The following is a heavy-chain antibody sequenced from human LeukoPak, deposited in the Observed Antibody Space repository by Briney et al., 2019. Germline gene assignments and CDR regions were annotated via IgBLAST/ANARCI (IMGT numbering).Heavy chain of an antibody. D-gene: IGHD6-13*01. Sequence: PGGSLRLSCAASGITFSSYGMHWVRQAPGKGLEWVAVISYDGNNKYYADSVKGRFTISRDNSKNTLYLQMNSLRAEDTAVYYCARDHSAGKYGMDVWGQGTTVTVSS. CDR2: ISYDGNNK. CDR3: ARDHSAGKYGMDV. CDR1: GITFSSYG. V-gene: IGHV3-30*03. J-gene: IGHJ6*02.